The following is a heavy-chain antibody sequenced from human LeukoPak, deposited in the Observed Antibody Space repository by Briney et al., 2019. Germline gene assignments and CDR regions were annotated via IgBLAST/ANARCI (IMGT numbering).Heavy chain of an antibody. CDR2: ISKSGDDT. V-gene: IGHV3-64*01. CDR1: GFDFSTYA. CDR3: ARIPEY. D-gene: IGHD2-2*01. J-gene: IGHJ1*01. Sequence: GGSLRLSCAASGFDFSTYAMHWVRLTPGKGLEFVSAISKSGDDTSYGNDVKGSFTISRDNIKNTVDLEMGSLRVDDTGIYYCARIPEYWGQGTVVTVSS.